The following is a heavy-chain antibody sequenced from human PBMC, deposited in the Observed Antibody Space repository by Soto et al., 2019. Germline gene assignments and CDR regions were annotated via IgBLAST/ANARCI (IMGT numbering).Heavy chain of an antibody. CDR1: GGTFSSYA. CDR2: VIPIVGTA. D-gene: IGHD5-18*01. CDR3: AVYDSYDQNFDY. V-gene: IGHV1-69*01. J-gene: IGHJ4*02. Sequence: QVQLVQSGAEVKKPGSSVKVSCKASGGTFSSYAISWVRQAPGQGLEWMGVVIPIVGTANSAQKFQGRVTITADESTSTAYMELRSLRSEDTAVYYCAVYDSYDQNFDYWGQGTLGTVSS.